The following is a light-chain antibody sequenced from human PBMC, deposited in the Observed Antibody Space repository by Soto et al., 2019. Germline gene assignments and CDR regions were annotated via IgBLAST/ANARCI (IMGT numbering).Light chain of an antibody. CDR3: SSYTNSNTWV. J-gene: IGLJ3*02. V-gene: IGLV2-14*01. Sequence: QSALTQPASVSGSPGQSITISCTGTSSDVGDYDYVSWYQQHPGKAPKLMIYEVRNRPSGVSNRFSGSKSGNTASLAISGLQSEDEANYYCSSYTNSNTWVFGVGTKVTVL. CDR2: EVR. CDR1: SSDVGDYDY.